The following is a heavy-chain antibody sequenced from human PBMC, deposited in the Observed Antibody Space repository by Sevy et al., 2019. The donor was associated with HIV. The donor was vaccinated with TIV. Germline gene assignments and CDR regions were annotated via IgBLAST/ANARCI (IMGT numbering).Heavy chain of an antibody. CDR2: IIPIFGTA. D-gene: IGHD4-17*01. V-gene: IGHV1-69*13. J-gene: IGHJ6*02. Sequence: ASVKVSCKASGGTFSSYAISWVRQAPGQGLEWMGGIIPIFGTANYAQKFQGRVTITADESTSTAYMELSSLRSEDTAGYYCARGRYDYGDYYYYGMDVWGQGTTVTVSS. CDR3: ARGRYDYGDYYYYGMDV. CDR1: GGTFSSYA.